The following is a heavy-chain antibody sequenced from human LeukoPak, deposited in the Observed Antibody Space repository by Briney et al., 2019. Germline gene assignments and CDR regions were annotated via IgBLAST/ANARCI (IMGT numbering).Heavy chain of an antibody. Sequence: PSETLSLTCTVSGGSISSYYWSWIRQPAGKGLEWIGRIYTSGSTNYNPSLKSRVTMSVDTSKNQFSLKLSSVTAADTAVYYCAREPFRYYCDSSGYIDYFDYWGQGTLVTVSS. D-gene: IGHD3-22*01. CDR2: IYTSGST. CDR3: AREPFRYYCDSSGYIDYFDY. V-gene: IGHV4-4*07. CDR1: GGSISSYY. J-gene: IGHJ4*02.